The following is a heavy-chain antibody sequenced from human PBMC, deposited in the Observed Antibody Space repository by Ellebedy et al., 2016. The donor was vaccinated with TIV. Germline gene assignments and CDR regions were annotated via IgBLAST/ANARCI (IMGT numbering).Heavy chain of an antibody. V-gene: IGHV1-3*01. CDR1: GYTFTSYA. J-gene: IGHJ6*03. Sequence: ASVKVSXXASGYTFTSYAMHWVRQAPGQRLEWMGWINAGNGNTKYSQKFQGRVTITRDTSASTAYMELSSLRSEDTAVYYCARVFIAAAGTPHYYYYYMDVWGKGTTVTVSS. D-gene: IGHD6-13*01. CDR2: INAGNGNT. CDR3: ARVFIAAAGTPHYYYYYMDV.